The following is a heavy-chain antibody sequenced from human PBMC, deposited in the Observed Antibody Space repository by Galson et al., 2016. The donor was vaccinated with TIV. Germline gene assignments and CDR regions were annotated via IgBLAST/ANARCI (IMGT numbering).Heavy chain of an antibody. J-gene: IGHJ4*02. D-gene: IGHD5-24*01. Sequence: CAISGDSVSSSGTAWIWIRQSPSRGLEWLARTFYRSEWYYDYAPSVKGRINIKPDTSKNQFSLELTSVTPDDTGVYFCPRDIGAYNYNLPYNGGRFPAYLGQGSPVSVAS. CDR3: PRDIGAYNYNLPYNGGRFPAY. CDR2: TFYRSEWYY. CDR1: GDSVSSSGTA. V-gene: IGHV6-1*01.